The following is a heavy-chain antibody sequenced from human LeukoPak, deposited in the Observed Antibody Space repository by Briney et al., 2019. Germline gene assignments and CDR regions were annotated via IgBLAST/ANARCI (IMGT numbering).Heavy chain of an antibody. J-gene: IGHJ5*02. Sequence: SETLSLTCTVSGGSISSYYWSWIRQPPGKGLEWIGEINHSGSTNYNPSLKSRVTISVDTSKNQFSLKLSSVTAADTAVYYCARHNYCSSTSCYTRWFDPWGQGTLVTVSS. V-gene: IGHV4-34*01. CDR1: GGSISSYY. D-gene: IGHD2-2*02. CDR2: INHSGST. CDR3: ARHNYCSSTSCYTRWFDP.